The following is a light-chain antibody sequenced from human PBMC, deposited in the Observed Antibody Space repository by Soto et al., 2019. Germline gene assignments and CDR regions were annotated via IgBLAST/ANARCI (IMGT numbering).Light chain of an antibody. Sequence: EIVMTQSPATLSVSPGERATLSCRASQSVSSNLAWYQQKPGQAPRLLIYGASTRATGIPARFSGSGSGTEFTLTISSLQSEDFAVYYCQQYNILHPWTFGQGTKVEIK. CDR1: QSVSSN. CDR2: GAS. J-gene: IGKJ1*01. CDR3: QQYNILHPWT. V-gene: IGKV3-15*01.